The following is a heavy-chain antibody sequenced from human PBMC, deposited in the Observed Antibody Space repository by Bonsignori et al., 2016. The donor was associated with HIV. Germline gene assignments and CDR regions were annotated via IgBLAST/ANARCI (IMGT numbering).Heavy chain of an antibody. Sequence: QVQLQESGPGLVKPSETLSLTCTVSGTSIARHNWSWSRQFPGRGLEWLGYTNDIGQTYYNPSLKGRVFISVDLSKNQFSLTLTSVTAADTAVYYCATSGGGSGWIGGQGTLVTVSA. CDR3: ATSGGGSGWI. J-gene: IGHJ4*02. D-gene: IGHD3-10*01. V-gene: IGHV4-59*11. CDR1: GTSIARHN. CDR2: TNDIGQT.